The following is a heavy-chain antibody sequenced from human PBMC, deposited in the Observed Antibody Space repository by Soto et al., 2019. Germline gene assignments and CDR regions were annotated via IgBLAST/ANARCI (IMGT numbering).Heavy chain of an antibody. V-gene: IGHV3-23*01. CDR1: GFRFSGNA. J-gene: IGHJ4*02. D-gene: IGHD2-15*01. CDR2: ISGSGEST. CDR3: AQDLCGSGASCYHFDY. Sequence: EVQLLESGGALVQPGGSLRLSCVDAGFRFSGNAMSWVRQAPGKGLEWVSSISGSGESTYYAGSVKGRFIVSRDNPKDTLYLQLNSLRAEDTALYYCAQDLCGSGASCYHFDYWGQGTLVTVSS.